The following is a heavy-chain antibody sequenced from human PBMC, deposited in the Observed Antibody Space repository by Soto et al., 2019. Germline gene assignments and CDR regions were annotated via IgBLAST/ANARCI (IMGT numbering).Heavy chain of an antibody. CDR3: AREMASTYYFDY. CDR2: SDPSGGSP. Sequence: ASVKVSCKASGYPFTRYFVHWLRQAPGQGLEWMGNSDPSGGSPTYAQKFQDRVTMTTDTSTSTVYMELTSLSSDDSAVYYRAREMASTYYFDYWGQGTLVTASS. V-gene: IGHV1-46*01. J-gene: IGHJ4*02. D-gene: IGHD1-1*01. CDR1: GYPFTRYF.